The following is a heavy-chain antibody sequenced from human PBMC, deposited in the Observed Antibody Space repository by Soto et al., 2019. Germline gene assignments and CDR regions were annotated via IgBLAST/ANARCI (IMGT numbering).Heavy chain of an antibody. CDR2: ISAYNGNT. Sequence: ASLQLSCKASGYTFTSYGISWVRQAPGQGLEWMGWISAYNGNTNYAQKLQGRVTMTTDTSTSTAYMELRSLRSDDTAVYYGARDRRGSSWTNWGQGTLVTVS. CDR3: ARDRRGSSWTN. V-gene: IGHV1-18*04. CDR1: GYTFTSYG. D-gene: IGHD6-13*01. J-gene: IGHJ4*02.